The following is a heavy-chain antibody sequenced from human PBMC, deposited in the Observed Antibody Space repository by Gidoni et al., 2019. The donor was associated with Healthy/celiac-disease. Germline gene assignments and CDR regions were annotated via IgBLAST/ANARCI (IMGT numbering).Heavy chain of an antibody. CDR3: ARRGDY. CDR2: IYYSGST. V-gene: IGHV4-39*01. CDR1: GGSISSSSYY. D-gene: IGHD3-10*01. J-gene: IGHJ4*02. Sequence: QLQLQESGPGLVKPSETLSLTCTVSGGSISSSSYYWGGIRQPPGKGLEWRGSIYYSGSTYYNTSLKSRVTISVDTSKNQFSLKLSSVTAADTAVYYCARRGDYWGQGTLVTVSS.